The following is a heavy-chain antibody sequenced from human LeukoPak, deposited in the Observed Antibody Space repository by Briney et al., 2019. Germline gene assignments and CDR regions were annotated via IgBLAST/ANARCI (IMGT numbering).Heavy chain of an antibody. Sequence: PGGSLRLSCAASGFTFSNYAMSWVRQAPGKGLEWVSAISGSGSSTYYADSVKGRFTISRDNSKNTLYLQMNSLRAEDTAVYYCAKFRGASLFGVVSNWGQGTLVTVSS. J-gene: IGHJ4*02. CDR2: ISGSGSST. V-gene: IGHV3-23*01. D-gene: IGHD3-3*02. CDR1: GFTFSNYA. CDR3: AKFRGASLFGVVSN.